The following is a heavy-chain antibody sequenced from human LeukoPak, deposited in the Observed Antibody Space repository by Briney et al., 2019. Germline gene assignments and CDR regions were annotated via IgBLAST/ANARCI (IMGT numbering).Heavy chain of an antibody. CDR2: IHPNNGGT. J-gene: IGHJ4*02. CDR1: GFTFTGYF. Sequence: SVKVSCKASGFTFTGYFIHWVRQAPGQGLEWMGWIHPNNGGTKYAQKFQGRVTMTRDTSINTDYMELSRLRSDDTAPYYCTRDGFSGAAFDYWGQGTLVTVSS. V-gene: IGHV1-2*02. D-gene: IGHD7-27*01. CDR3: TRDGFSGAAFDY.